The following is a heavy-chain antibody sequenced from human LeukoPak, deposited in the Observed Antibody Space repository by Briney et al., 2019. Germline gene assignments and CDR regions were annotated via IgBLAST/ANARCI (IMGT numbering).Heavy chain of an antibody. D-gene: IGHD2-2*02. CDR1: GYTLTGHY. J-gene: IGHJ6*03. Sequence: ASVKVSCKASGYTLTGHYIHWVRQAPRQGLEWIWWINPNSGDANYAQHFHGRVTVTRDPSITTAYMELSRLTSADTAVYYCARGVYCPSTSCYSGLGYYYYYMDVWGKGTTVTVSS. CDR2: INPNSGDA. V-gene: IGHV1-2*02. CDR3: ARGVYCPSTSCYSGLGYYYYYMDV.